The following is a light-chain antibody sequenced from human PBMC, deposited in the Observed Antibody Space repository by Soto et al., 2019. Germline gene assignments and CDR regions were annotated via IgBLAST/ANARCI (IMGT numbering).Light chain of an antibody. CDR2: DVT. V-gene: IGLV2-14*01. J-gene: IGLJ1*01. CDR3: SSYRRGSTYV. CDR1: SRDVGGYNY. Sequence: SGLTQPASVAGSPRQSITVSCTGTSRDVGGYNYVSWYQQHPGKAPRLMIYDVTNRPSGVSNRFSGSKSGNTASLTISGLQAEDEADYYCSSYRRGSTYVFGTGT.